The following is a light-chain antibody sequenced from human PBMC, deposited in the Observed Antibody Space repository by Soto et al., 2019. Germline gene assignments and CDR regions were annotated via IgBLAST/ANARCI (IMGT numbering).Light chain of an antibody. CDR3: SSYAGSNNVV. V-gene: IGLV2-8*01. J-gene: IGLJ2*01. Sequence: QSVLTQPPSASGSPGQSVTISCTGTSSDVDAYNYVSWYQQHPGKAPKLMIYEVSKRPSGVPDRFSGSKSGNTASLTVSGLQAEDEADYYCSSYAGSNNVVFGGGTKVTVL. CDR1: SSDVDAYNY. CDR2: EVS.